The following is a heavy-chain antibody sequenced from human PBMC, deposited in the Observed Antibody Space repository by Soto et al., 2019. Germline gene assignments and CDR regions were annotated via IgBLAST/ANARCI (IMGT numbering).Heavy chain of an antibody. Sequence: SETLSLTCAVSGGSISTNSWWTWVRQPPGKGLEWIGEMFHSGSANYNPSLNSRVTISVDKSKNQFSLKLSSVTAADTAVYYCARGLSSGWSSYGMDVWGQGTTVTVSS. J-gene: IGHJ6*02. CDR2: MFHSGSA. D-gene: IGHD6-19*01. V-gene: IGHV4-4*02. CDR1: GGSISTNSW. CDR3: ARGLSSGWSSYGMDV.